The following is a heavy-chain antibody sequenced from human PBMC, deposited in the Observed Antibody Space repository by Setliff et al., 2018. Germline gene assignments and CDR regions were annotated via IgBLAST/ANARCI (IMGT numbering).Heavy chain of an antibody. V-gene: IGHV3-66*01. J-gene: IGHJ3*02. CDR1: GLAVSSNY. Sequence: GESLKISCAASGLAVSSNYMSWVRQGPGKGLEWVSVIYSNGGTYYTDSVKGRFTISRDASKNTLYLQMNSLRAEDTAVFYCAKLARAYYDTSGYYTDAVDIWGRGTKVTVSS. CDR3: AKLARAYYDTSGYYTDAVDI. D-gene: IGHD3-22*01. CDR2: IYSNGGT.